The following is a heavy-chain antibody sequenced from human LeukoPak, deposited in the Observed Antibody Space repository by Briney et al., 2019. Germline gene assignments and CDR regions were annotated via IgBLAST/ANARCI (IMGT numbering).Heavy chain of an antibody. CDR2: ISGSGGST. J-gene: IGHJ4*02. V-gene: IGHV3-23*01. CDR3: AKAPLYGSGSYLDY. D-gene: IGHD3-10*01. CDR1: GFTFSIYA. Sequence: GGSLRLSCAASGFTFSIYAMSWVRQAPGKGLEWVSAISGSGGSTYYADSVKGRFTISRDNSKNTLYLQMNSLRAEDTAVFYCAKAPLYGSGSYLDYWGQGTLVTVSS.